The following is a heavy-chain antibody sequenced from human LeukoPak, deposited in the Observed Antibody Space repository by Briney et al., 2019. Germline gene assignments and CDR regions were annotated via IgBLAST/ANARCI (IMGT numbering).Heavy chain of an antibody. V-gene: IGHV1-18*04. D-gene: IGHD4-23*01. Sequence: GASVKVSCKASGYTFTGYYMHWVRQAPGQGLEWMGWISAYNGNTNHAQRLQGRVTMTTDTSTSTAYMELRSLRSDDTAVYYCARVPSGNSDWFDPWGQGTLVTVSS. CDR1: GYTFTGYY. CDR2: ISAYNGNT. CDR3: ARVPSGNSDWFDP. J-gene: IGHJ5*02.